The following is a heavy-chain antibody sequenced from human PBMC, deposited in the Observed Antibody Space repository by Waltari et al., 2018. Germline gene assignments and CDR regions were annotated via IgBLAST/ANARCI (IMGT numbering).Heavy chain of an antibody. CDR1: GFSFGNYA. Sequence: ELQLLESGGGFVQPGGSLRLLCAASGFSFGNYAMTWVRQAPGRGLGLVSGISGSGDSIYYADSVKGRFTISRDNSKNTLTLQVNSLRGEDTAVYYCARLNDDHDFQALDFWGQGTLVTVSS. CDR2: ISGSGDSI. J-gene: IGHJ4*02. CDR3: ARLNDDHDFQALDF. D-gene: IGHD1-1*01. V-gene: IGHV3-23*01.